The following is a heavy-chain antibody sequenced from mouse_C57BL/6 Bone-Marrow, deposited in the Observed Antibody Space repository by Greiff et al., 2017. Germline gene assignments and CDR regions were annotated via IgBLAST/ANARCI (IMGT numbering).Heavy chain of an antibody. V-gene: IGHV10-1*01. Sequence: EVKVEESGGGLVQPKGSLKLSCAASGFSFNTYAMNWVRQAPGKGLEWVARIRSKSNNYATYYADSVKDRFTISRDDSESMLYLQMNNLKTEDTAMYYCVRHWDYDGEFAYWGQGTLVTVSA. CDR3: VRHWDYDGEFAY. J-gene: IGHJ3*01. D-gene: IGHD2-4*01. CDR2: IRSKSNNYAT. CDR1: GFSFNTYA.